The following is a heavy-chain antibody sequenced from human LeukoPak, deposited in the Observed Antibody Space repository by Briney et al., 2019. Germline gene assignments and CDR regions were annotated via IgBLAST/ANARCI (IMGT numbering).Heavy chain of an antibody. Sequence: SETLSLTCTVSGGSINSGSYYWSWIRQPAGKGLEWIGRIYTSGSTNYNPSLKSRVTISLDTSKNQFSLKLSSVTAADTAVYYCARGYYDSSGYYDEYWGQGTLVTVSS. J-gene: IGHJ4*02. V-gene: IGHV4-61*02. D-gene: IGHD3-22*01. CDR2: IYTSGST. CDR1: GGSINSGSYY. CDR3: ARGYYDSSGYYDEY.